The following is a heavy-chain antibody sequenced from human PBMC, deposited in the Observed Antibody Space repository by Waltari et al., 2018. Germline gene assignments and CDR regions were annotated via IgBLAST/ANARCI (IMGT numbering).Heavy chain of an antibody. CDR3: ASGGGYTNGWDY. D-gene: IGHD2-8*01. J-gene: IGHJ4*02. CDR1: GGSISSSNYY. V-gene: IGHV4-39*07. CDR2: IYYSGDT. Sequence: QPLLQESGPGLVKPSETLSLTCSVSGGSISSSNYYWSWSRQPAGKGLEWIGNIYYSGDTYYNPSLKSRVTISLDTSKNQFSLKLRSVIAADTAVYFCASGGGYTNGWDYWGQGTLVTVSS.